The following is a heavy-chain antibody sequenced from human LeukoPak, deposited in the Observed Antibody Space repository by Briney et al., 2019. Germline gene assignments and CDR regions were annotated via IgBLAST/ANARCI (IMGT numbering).Heavy chain of an antibody. Sequence: ASVKVSCKASGYTFTSYYIYWVRQAPGQGLEWMGIINPSGGSTNYAQKFQGRVTMTRDTSTGTVYMELSSLRSEDTAVYYCVRGDIVVVVAAYGMDVWGQGTTVTVSS. CDR2: INPSGGST. V-gene: IGHV1-46*01. D-gene: IGHD2-15*01. CDR1: GYTFTSYY. J-gene: IGHJ6*02. CDR3: VRGDIVVVVAAYGMDV.